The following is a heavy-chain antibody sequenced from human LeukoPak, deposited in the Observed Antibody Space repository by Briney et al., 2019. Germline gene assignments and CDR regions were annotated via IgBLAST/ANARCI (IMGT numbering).Heavy chain of an antibody. CDR3: VRDVGAVRGEVYFDY. J-gene: IGHJ4*02. V-gene: IGHV3-21*06. D-gene: IGHD3-10*01. CDR2: ITGSGPYM. CDR1: GFTFSTFA. Sequence: GGSLRLSCAASGFTFSTFAMHWVRLSPGKGLEWVSSITGSGPYMLYADSVKHRFTISRDNTKNLLYLEMNSLRAEDTAIYFCVRDVGAVRGEVYFDYWGQGTLVTVSS.